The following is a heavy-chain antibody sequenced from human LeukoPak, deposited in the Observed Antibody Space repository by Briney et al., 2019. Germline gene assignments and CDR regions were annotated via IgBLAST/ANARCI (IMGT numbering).Heavy chain of an antibody. D-gene: IGHD6-19*01. CDR2: ISAYNGNT. V-gene: IGHV1-18*04. CDR1: GYTFTSYG. Sequence: ATVKVSCKASGYTFTSYGISWVRHAPGPGHELMGWISAYNGNTNYAQKLQGRVTMTTDTSTSTAYMELRSLRSDDTAVYYCARESSSGWYPLYWGQGTLVTVSS. J-gene: IGHJ4*02. CDR3: ARESSSGWYPLY.